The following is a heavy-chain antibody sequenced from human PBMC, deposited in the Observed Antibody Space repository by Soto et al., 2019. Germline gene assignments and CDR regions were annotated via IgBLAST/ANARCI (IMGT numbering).Heavy chain of an antibody. V-gene: IGHV3-23*01. CDR1: GFTFSSYA. J-gene: IGHJ4*02. CDR2: ISGSGGST. Sequence: GSLRLSCAASGFTFSSYAMTWVRQAPGKGLEWVSVISGSGGSTHYADSVKGRFTISRDNSKNTLYLQMNSLRAEDTAVYYCAKNPGYYYDSTGYHFDYWGQGTLVTVSS. D-gene: IGHD3-22*01. CDR3: AKNPGYYYDSTGYHFDY.